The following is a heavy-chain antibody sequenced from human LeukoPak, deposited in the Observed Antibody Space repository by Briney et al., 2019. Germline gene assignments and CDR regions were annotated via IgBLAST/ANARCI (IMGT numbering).Heavy chain of an antibody. Sequence: PGGSLRLSCAASGFTFSSYWMSWVRQAPGKGLEWVANIKQDGSEKYYVDSVKGRFTISRDNAKNSLYLQMNSLRAEDTAVYYCARVPEYSSSYYYYYYMDVWGKGTTVTVSS. D-gene: IGHD6-6*01. CDR1: GFTFSSYW. V-gene: IGHV3-7*01. J-gene: IGHJ6*03. CDR2: IKQDGSEK. CDR3: ARVPEYSSSYYYYYYMDV.